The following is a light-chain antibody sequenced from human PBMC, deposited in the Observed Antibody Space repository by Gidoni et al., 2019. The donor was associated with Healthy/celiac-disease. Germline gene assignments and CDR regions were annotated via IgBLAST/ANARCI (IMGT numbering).Light chain of an antibody. Sequence: DITLTQSPSSLSASVGDRVTITCRASQSISSYLNWYQQKPGPAPKLLIYAASSLQSGLPSRFSGSGSGTDFTLTISSLQPEDSATYYCQHSYSTPVTFGQGTKLEIK. V-gene: IGKV1-39*01. CDR3: QHSYSTPVT. CDR2: AAS. CDR1: QSISSY. J-gene: IGKJ2*01.